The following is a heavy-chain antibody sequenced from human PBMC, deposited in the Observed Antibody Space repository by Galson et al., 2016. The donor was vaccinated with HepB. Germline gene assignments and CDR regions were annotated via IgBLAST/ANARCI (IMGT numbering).Heavy chain of an antibody. CDR1: GFTFTKAW. V-gene: IGHV3-23*01. CDR2: ISTRRTT. CDR3: AKERLVRRIFDH. Sequence: SLRLSCAASGFTFTKAWFTWVRQAPGKGLEWVASISTRRTTYYSDSVQGRFTISRDNSNNTLYLQMNGLRAEDTAVYYCAKERLVRRIFDHWGQGTLLTVSS. J-gene: IGHJ4*02. D-gene: IGHD1-1*01.